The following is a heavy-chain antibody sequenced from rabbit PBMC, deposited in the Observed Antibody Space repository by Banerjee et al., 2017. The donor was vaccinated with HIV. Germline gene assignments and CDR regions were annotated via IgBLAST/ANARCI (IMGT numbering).Heavy chain of an antibody. V-gene: IGHV1S40*01. J-gene: IGHJ6*01. CDR3: ARQEGDAGYDL. Sequence: QSLEESGGDLVKPGASLTLTCTASGIDFSSYYYMCWVRQAPGKGLEWIACIVPDGSGSTYYASWAKGRFTISKTSSTTVTLQMTSLTAADTATYFCARQEGDAGYDLWGQGTLVTVS. CDR2: IVPDGSGST. CDR1: GIDFSSYYY. D-gene: IGHD4-2*01.